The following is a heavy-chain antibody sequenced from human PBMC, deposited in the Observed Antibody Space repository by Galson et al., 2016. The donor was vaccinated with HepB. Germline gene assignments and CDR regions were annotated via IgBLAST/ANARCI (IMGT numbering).Heavy chain of an antibody. Sequence: SETLSLTCTVSGGSISNYYWNWIRQPPGKGLEWIGYMSYSGSINYNPSLKSRVTLSGDTSKNQFSLKLRSVTTADTAGYYCARGYDSSGYYYGSDAFDLWGLGTMVTVSS. CDR3: ARGYDSSGYYYGSDAFDL. J-gene: IGHJ3*01. CDR2: MSYSGSI. D-gene: IGHD3-22*01. V-gene: IGHV4-59*01. CDR1: GGSISNYY.